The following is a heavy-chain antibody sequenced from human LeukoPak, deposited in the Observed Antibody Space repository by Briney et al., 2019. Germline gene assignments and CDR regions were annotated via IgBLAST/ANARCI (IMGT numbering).Heavy chain of an antibody. CDR2: IYTSGRT. Sequence: SQTLSLTCTVSGGSINSVSYSWTWIRQPAGKGLEWIGRIYTSGRTDYNPSLKSRLTISIDTSKNQFSLKLSSVTAADTAVYYCAGGIGSYGSNFDYWGQGTLVTVSS. CDR1: GGSINSVSYS. CDR3: AGGIGSYGSNFDY. J-gene: IGHJ4*02. V-gene: IGHV4-61*02. D-gene: IGHD5-18*01.